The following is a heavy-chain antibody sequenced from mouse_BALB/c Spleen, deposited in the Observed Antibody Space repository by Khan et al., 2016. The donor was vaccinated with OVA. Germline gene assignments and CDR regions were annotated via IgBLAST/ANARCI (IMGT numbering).Heavy chain of an antibody. CDR1: GYTFTSYW. Sequence: DLVKPGASVKLSCKASGYTFTSYWINWIKQRPGQGLEWIGRFATGSGSTYYNEIFKGKATLTVDTSSSKAYIQLSSLSSEDSAVYFCARSNYYCSSLYAMDYWGQGTSVTVSS. J-gene: IGHJ4*01. D-gene: IGHD1-1*01. V-gene: IGHV1S41*01. CDR3: ARSNYYCSSLYAMDY. CDR2: FATGSGST.